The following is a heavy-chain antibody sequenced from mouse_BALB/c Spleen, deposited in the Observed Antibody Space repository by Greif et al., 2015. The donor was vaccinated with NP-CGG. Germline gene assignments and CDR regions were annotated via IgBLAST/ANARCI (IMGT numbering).Heavy chain of an antibody. D-gene: IGHD1-2*01. J-gene: IGHJ1*01. CDR2: ILPGSGST. CDR1: GYTFSSYW. V-gene: IGHV1-9*01. Sequence: VQLVESGAELMKPGASVKISCKATGYTFSSYWIEWVKQRPGHGLEWIGEILPGSGSTNYNEKFKGKATFTADTSSNTAYMQLGSLTSEDSAVYYCARSTHYGYYFDVWGAGTTVTVSS. CDR3: ARSTHYGYYFDV.